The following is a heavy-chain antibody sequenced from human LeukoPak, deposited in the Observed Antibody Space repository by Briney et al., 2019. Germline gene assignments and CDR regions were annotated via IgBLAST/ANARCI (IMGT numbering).Heavy chain of an antibody. V-gene: IGHV3-30*02. D-gene: IGHD3-22*01. CDR1: GFTFSTYT. CDR2: IHSDRSEK. CDR3: AKEPTSSGYNDIDY. J-gene: IGHJ4*02. Sequence: GGSLRLSCAASGFTFSTYTMHWVRQAPGKGRKWVACIHSDRSEKYHADSVKGRFTISRDNSKNTLSLQMNSLRAEDTAVHYCAKEPTSSGYNDIDYWGQGTLVTVSS.